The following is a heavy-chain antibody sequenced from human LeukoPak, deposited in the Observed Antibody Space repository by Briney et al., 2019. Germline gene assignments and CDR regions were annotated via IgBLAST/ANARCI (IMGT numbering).Heavy chain of an antibody. Sequence: GRSLRLSCAASGFTFSSYGMHWVRQAPGKGLEWVAVISYDGSNKYYADSVKGRFTISRDNSKNTLYLQMNSLRAEDTSVYYCAKFAGSYAVGFDYCGPGTLVSGSS. J-gene: IGHJ4*01. V-gene: IGHV3-30*18. D-gene: IGHD1-26*01. CDR1: GFTFSSYG. CDR3: AKFAGSYAVGFDY. CDR2: ISYDGSNK.